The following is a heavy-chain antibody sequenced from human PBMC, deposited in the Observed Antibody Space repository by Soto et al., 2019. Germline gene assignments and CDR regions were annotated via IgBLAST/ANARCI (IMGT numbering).Heavy chain of an antibody. CDR3: AKDRGLWSWESLDY. J-gene: IGHJ4*02. V-gene: IGHV3-30*18. Sequence: GGSLRLSCAASGFTFSSYGMHWVRQAPGKGLEWVAVISYDGSNKYYADSVKGRFTISRDNSKNTLYLQMNSLRAEDTAVYYCAKDRGLWSWESLDYWGQGTLVTVSS. CDR1: GFTFSSYG. CDR2: ISYDGSNK. D-gene: IGHD1-26*01.